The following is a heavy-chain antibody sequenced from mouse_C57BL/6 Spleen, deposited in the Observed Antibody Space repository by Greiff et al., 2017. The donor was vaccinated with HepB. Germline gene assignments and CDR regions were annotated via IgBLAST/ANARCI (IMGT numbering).Heavy chain of an antibody. CDR3: ARFNEYYAMDY. CDR1: GYTFTSYW. CDR2: IDPSDSYT. V-gene: IGHV1-69*01. J-gene: IGHJ4*01. Sequence: QVQLQQSGAELVMPGASVKLSCKASGYTFTSYWMHWVKQRPGQGLEWIGEIDPSDSYTNYNQKFKGKSTLTVDKSSSTAYMQLSSLTSEDSAVYYCARFNEYYAMDYWGQGTSVTVSS.